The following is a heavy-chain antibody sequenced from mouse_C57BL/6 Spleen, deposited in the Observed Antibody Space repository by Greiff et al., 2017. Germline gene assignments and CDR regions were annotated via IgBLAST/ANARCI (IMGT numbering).Heavy chain of an antibody. CDR3: ARHDYDSRMDY. J-gene: IGHJ4*01. CDR2: ISSGGSYT. D-gene: IGHD2-13*01. V-gene: IGHV5-6*01. Sequence: EVQRVESGGDLVKPGGSLKLSCAASGFTFSSYGMSWVRQTPDKRLEWVATISSGGSYTYYPDSVKGRFTISRDNAKNTLYLQMSSLKSEDTAMYYCARHDYDSRMDYWGQGTSVTVSS. CDR1: GFTFSSYG.